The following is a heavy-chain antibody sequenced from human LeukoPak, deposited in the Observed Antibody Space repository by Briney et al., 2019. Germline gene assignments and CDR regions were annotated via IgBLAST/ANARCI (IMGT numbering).Heavy chain of an antibody. CDR1: GYTFTSYG. Sequence: ASVKVSCKASGYTFTSYGISWVRQAPGQGLEWMGWINAYNGNTNYAQKFQGRVTITADESTSTAYMELSSLRSEDTAVYYCAREPLAEDIVVVPLNYFDYWGQGTLATVSS. J-gene: IGHJ4*02. CDR2: INAYNGNT. CDR3: AREPLAEDIVVVPLNYFDY. V-gene: IGHV1-18*01. D-gene: IGHD2-2*01.